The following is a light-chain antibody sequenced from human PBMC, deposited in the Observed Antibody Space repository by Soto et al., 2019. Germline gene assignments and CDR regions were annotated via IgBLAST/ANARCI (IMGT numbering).Light chain of an antibody. V-gene: IGKV3-20*01. J-gene: IGKJ4*01. CDR1: QSLTSNY. CDR2: GAS. CDR3: QQYGNS. Sequence: EIVLTQSPGTLSLSPWERASLSCRASQSLTSNYLAWYQQKPGQAPRLLIYGASSRATGIPDRFSGSGSGTDFTLTISRLEPEDFAVYYCQQYGNSFGGGTRVEI.